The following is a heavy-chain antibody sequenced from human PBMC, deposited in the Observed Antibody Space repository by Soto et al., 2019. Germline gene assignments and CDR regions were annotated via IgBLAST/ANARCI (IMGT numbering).Heavy chain of an antibody. Sequence: PGGSLRLSCSASGFPFTDNPMYWVRQAPGKGLEYVSLISANGGSTHYADSVKGRFSISRDNSENTLYLQMSSLRAEDTAVYYCVKGAGWLQDVDYWGQGTLVTVSS. V-gene: IGHV3-64D*08. CDR3: VKGAGWLQDVDY. CDR2: ISANGGST. CDR1: GFPFTDNP. D-gene: IGHD5-12*01. J-gene: IGHJ4*02.